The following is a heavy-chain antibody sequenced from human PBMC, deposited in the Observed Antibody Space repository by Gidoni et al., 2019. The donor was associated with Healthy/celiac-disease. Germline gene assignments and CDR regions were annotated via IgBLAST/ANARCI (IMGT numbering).Heavy chain of an antibody. D-gene: IGHD3-10*01. J-gene: IGHJ3*02. CDR2: INAGNGNT. CDR1: GYPFTTYA. CDR3: ARDLYYGSGSYYAFDI. V-gene: IGHV1-3*01. Sequence: VQLVQSGAVVKKPGASVKVFWKGSGYPFTTYAMHWVRQAPGQRLEWMGWINAGNGNTKYSQKFQGRVTITRDTSASTAYMELSSLRSEDTAVYYCARDLYYGSGSYYAFDIWGQGTMVTVSS.